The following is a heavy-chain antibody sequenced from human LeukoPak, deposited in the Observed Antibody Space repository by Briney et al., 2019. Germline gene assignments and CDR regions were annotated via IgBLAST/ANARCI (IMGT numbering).Heavy chain of an antibody. D-gene: IGHD3-3*01. V-gene: IGHV1-69*05. Sequence: ASVKVSCKASGGTFSSYAISWVRQAPGQGLEWMGGIIPIFGTANYAQKFQGRVTITRNTSISTAYMELSSLRSEDTAVYYCAVNYYDFWSGYNFDYWGQGTLVTVSS. CDR3: AVNYYDFWSGYNFDY. CDR2: IIPIFGTA. CDR1: GGTFSSYA. J-gene: IGHJ4*02.